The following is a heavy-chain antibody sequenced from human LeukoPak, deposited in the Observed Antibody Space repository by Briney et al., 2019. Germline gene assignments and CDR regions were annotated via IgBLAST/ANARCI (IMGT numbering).Heavy chain of an antibody. D-gene: IGHD6-19*01. V-gene: IGHV3-30*18. CDR3: AKDRYSSGWYSDFDY. CDR2: ISDGGSNK. J-gene: IGHJ4*02. Sequence: GGSLRLSCAASGFTFSNYAMHWVRQAPGKGLEWVAVISDGGSNKYYGDSVKGRFTISRDNSKNTVYLQMNSLRAEDTAVYYCAKDRYSSGWYSDFDYWGQGTLVTVSS. CDR1: GFTFSNYA.